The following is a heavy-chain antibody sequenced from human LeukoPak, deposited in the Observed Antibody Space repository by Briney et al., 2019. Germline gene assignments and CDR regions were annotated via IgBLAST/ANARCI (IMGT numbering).Heavy chain of an antibody. D-gene: IGHD3-22*01. CDR3: ARDRQDYYDSSGYYYPFDY. J-gene: IGHJ4*02. CDR2: IIPILGIA. Sequence: ASVKVSCKASGGTFSSYAISWVRQAPGQGLEWMGRIIPILGIANYAQKFQGRVTITADKSTSTAYMELSSLRSEDTAVYYCARDRQDYYDSSGYYYPFDYWGQGTLVTVSS. CDR1: GGTFSSYA. V-gene: IGHV1-69*04.